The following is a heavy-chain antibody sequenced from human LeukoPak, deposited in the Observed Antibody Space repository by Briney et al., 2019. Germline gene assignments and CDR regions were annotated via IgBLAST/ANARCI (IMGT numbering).Heavy chain of an antibody. CDR1: GFTFDDYG. D-gene: IGHD4-17*01. CDR2: INWNGGST. CDR3: ARSDYGDAGGAFDI. J-gene: IGHJ3*02. V-gene: IGHV3-20*04. Sequence: GRSLRLSCAASGFTFDDYGMSWVRQAPGKGLEWVSGINWNGGSTGYADSVKGRFTISRDNAKNSLYLQMNSLRAEDTALYYCARSDYGDAGGAFDIWGQGTMVTVSS.